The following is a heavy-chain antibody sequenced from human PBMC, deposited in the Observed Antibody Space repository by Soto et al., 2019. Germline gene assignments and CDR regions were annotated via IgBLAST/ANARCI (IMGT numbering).Heavy chain of an antibody. CDR2: INHSGST. CDR3: ASGPAAIRVYRYRSFDY. D-gene: IGHD2-2*01. J-gene: IGHJ4*02. Sequence: SETLSLTCAVYGGSFSGYYWSWIRQPPGKGLEWIGEINHSGSTNYNPSLKSRVTISVDTSKNQFSLKLSSVTAADTAVYYYASGPAAIRVYRYRSFDYWGQGTLVTVSS. V-gene: IGHV4-34*01. CDR1: GGSFSGYY.